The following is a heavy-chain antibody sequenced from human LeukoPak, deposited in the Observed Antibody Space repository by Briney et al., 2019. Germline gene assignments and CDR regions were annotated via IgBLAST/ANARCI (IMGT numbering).Heavy chain of an antibody. CDR2: MKSMVSGGPP. CDR1: GLTLSNAW. Sequence: PGGSLRLSCEPSGLTLSNAWIHWVPQAPGKGLEWVGRMKSMVSGGPPDYAAPVRGRFTISRDDSKNTLYLQMNSLTTEDGAVYYCNTDFLWGQGTMVTVSS. CDR3: NTDFL. J-gene: IGHJ3*01. V-gene: IGHV3-15*01.